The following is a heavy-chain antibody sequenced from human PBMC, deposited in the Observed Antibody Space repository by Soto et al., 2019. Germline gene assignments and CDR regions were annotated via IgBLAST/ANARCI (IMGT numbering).Heavy chain of an antibody. CDR2: ISYDGNTK. J-gene: IGHJ4*02. CDR3: AKETSAYEIDY. Sequence: QVQLVESGGGVVQPGRSLRLSCAASGFIFSGYAMHWARQAPGKGLEWVAVISYDGNTKYYADSVKGRFTVSRDNSKNTLYVQMNNLSAEDTAMYYCAKETSAYEIDYWGQGTLVNVSS. D-gene: IGHD5-12*01. CDR1: GFIFSGYA. V-gene: IGHV3-30-3*01.